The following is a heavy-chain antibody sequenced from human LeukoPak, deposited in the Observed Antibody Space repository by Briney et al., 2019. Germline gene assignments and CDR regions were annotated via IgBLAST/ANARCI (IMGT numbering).Heavy chain of an antibody. CDR1: GGSISSGGYY. CDR2: INHSGST. D-gene: IGHD6-6*01. V-gene: IGHV4-30-2*01. J-gene: IGHJ4*02. CDR3: ARGRGGQLAAY. Sequence: SQTLSLTCAVSGGSISSGGYYWSWIRQPPGKGLEWIGEINHSGSTNYNPSLKSRVTISVDTSKNQFSLKLSSVTAADTAVYYCARGRGGQLAAYWGQGTLVTVSS.